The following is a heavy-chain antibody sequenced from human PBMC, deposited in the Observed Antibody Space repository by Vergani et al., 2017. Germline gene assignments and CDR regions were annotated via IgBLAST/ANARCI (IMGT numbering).Heavy chain of an antibody. CDR3: ARDSASVVVGAWFDP. Sequence: QVQLVQSGAEVKKPGASVKVSCKASGYTFTRSGISWVRQAPGQGLEWMGWISAYNGNTNYAQKLQGRVTMTTDTSTSTAYMELRSLRADDTAVYYCARDSASVVVGAWFDPWGQGTLVTVSS. CDR1: GYTFTRSG. D-gene: IGHD2-2*01. CDR2: ISAYNGNT. J-gene: IGHJ5*02. V-gene: IGHV1-18*01.